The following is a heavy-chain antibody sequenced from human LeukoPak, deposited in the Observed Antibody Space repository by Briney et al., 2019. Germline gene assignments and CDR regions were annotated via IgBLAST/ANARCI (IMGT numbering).Heavy chain of an antibody. CDR3: VTLRKRGGAFDN. J-gene: IGHJ3*02. V-gene: IGHV3-23*01. Sequence: GGTLRLSCAASGFNFGSYGMSWVRQAPGKGLEWVSAISGSGGSTYYADSVKGRFTISRDNSKNTLYLQMNSLRAEDTAVYYCVTLRKRGGAFDNWGQGTMVTVSS. CDR1: GFNFGSYG. CDR2: ISGSGGST.